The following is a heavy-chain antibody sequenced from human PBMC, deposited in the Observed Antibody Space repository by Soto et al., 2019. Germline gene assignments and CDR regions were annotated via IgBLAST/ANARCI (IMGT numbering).Heavy chain of an antibody. D-gene: IGHD3-22*01. Sequence: GGSLRLSCTASGFTFGDYAMSWFRQAPGKGLEWVGFIRSKAYGGTTEYAASVKGRFTISRDDSKSIAYLQMNSLKTEDTAVYYCTSVQSYYDSSGYPFPPVGYWGQGTLVTVSS. V-gene: IGHV3-49*03. CDR1: GFTFGDYA. CDR3: TSVQSYYDSSGYPFPPVGY. J-gene: IGHJ4*02. CDR2: IRSKAYGGTT.